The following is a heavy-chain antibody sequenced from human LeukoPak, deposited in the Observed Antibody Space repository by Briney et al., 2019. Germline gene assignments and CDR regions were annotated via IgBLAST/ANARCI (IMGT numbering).Heavy chain of an antibody. Sequence: SETLSLTCTVSGGSISSYYWSWIRQPAGKGLEWIGRIYTSGSTNYNPSLKSRVTISVDTSKNQFSLKLSSVTAADTAVYYCARTALWRGGKGAFDIWGQGTMVTVSS. J-gene: IGHJ3*02. CDR1: GGSISSYY. CDR3: ARTALWRGGKGAFDI. CDR2: IYTSGST. D-gene: IGHD4-23*01. V-gene: IGHV4-4*07.